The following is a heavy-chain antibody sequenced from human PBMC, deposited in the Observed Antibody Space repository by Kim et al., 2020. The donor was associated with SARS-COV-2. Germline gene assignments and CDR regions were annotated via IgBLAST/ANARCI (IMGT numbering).Heavy chain of an antibody. V-gene: IGHV3-21*01. J-gene: IGHJ6*01. Sequence: GGSLRLSCVASGFTFSSYWMNWVRQAPGKGLEWVSRINIDASNTYYADSVKGRFTISRDNANNSLYLQMNSLRAEDTAVYYCARLAAGHSGLEYYY. CDR2: INIDASNT. CDR3: ARLAAGHSGLEYYY. D-gene: IGHD3-10*01. CDR1: GFTFSSYW.